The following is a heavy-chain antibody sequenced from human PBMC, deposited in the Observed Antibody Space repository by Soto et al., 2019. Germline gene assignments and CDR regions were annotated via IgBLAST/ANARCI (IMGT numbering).Heavy chain of an antibody. CDR1: GGTFSSYA. V-gene: IGHV1-69*13. D-gene: IGHD3-16*01. CDR3: SRPLETLAYYYGMDV. J-gene: IGHJ6*02. Sequence: SVKVSCKASGGTFSSYAISWVRQAPGQGLERMGGIIPIFGTANYAQQFQGRVTITADESTSTAYMELSSLRSEDTAVYYCSRPLETLAYYYGMDVWGQGTTVTVSS. CDR2: IIPIFGTA.